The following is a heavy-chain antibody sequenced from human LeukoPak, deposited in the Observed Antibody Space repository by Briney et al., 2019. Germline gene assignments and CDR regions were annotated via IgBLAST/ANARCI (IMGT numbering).Heavy chain of an antibody. CDR1: CGSISSYY. D-gene: IGHD3-10*01. CDR3: ARALNYGSGSYWYNWFDP. Sequence: SETLSLTCTVSCGSISSYYWSWIRQPPGKGLEWIGYIYYSGSTNYNPSLKSRVTISVDTSKNQFSLKLSSVTAADTAVYYCARALNYGSGSYWYNWFDPWGQGTLVTVSS. J-gene: IGHJ5*02. V-gene: IGHV4-59*01. CDR2: IYYSGST.